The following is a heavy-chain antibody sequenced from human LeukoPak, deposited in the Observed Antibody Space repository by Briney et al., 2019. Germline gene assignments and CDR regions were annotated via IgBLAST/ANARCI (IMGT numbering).Heavy chain of an antibody. J-gene: IGHJ5*02. D-gene: IGHD6-13*01. CDR1: GGTFSSYA. Sequence: GASVKVSCKASGGTFSSYAISWVRQAPGQGLEWMGGIIPIFGTANYAQKFQGKVTITADESTSTAYMELSSLRSEDTAVYYCARDETAAAGPGFFWFDPWGQGTLVTVSS. V-gene: IGHV1-69*13. CDR3: ARDETAAAGPGFFWFDP. CDR2: IIPIFGTA.